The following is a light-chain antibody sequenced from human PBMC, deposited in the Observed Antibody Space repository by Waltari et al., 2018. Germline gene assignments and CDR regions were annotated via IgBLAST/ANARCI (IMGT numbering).Light chain of an antibody. V-gene: IGLV2-14*03. CDR3: SSFSRSASEVI. CDR2: VVS. J-gene: IGLJ2*01. Sequence: QSALTQPASVSGSPGQSLTISCTGTNSDLGGFDYVSRYQQHPAKVPKLLIHVVSSRPSGVSNRFSGSNSGNTAALTISGLRAEDEAHYYCSSFSRSASEVIFGGGTRVTVL. CDR1: NSDLGGFDY.